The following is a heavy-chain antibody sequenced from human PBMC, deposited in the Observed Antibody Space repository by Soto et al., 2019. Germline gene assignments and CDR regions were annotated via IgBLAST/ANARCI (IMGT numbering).Heavy chain of an antibody. CDR2: ISSSGSTI. CDR3: ATGMAATMAFDI. V-gene: IGHV3-11*01. CDR1: GFTFSDYY. Sequence: GGSLRLSCAASGFTFSDYYMSWIRQAPGKGLEWVSYISSSGSTIYYADSVKGRFTISRDNAKNSLYLQINSLRAEDTAVYYCATGMAATMAFDIWGQGTMVTVSS. J-gene: IGHJ3*02. D-gene: IGHD1-1*01.